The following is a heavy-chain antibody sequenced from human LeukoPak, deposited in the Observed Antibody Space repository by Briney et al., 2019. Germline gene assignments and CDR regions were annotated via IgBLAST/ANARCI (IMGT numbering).Heavy chain of an antibody. D-gene: IGHD3-22*01. CDR1: EFTFSTYS. CDR2: ISSSSSTI. J-gene: IGHJ4*02. Sequence: GGSLRLSCAASEFTFSTYSMNWVRQAPGKGLEWVSYISSSSSTIYYADSVKGRFTISRDNAKNSLYLQMNSLRAEDTAVYYCARGSTYYDSSGQVPFDYWGQGTLVTVSS. V-gene: IGHV3-48*01. CDR3: ARGSTYYDSSGQVPFDY.